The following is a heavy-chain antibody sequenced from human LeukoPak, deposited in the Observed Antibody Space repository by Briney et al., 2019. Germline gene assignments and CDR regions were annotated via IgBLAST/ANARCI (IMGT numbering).Heavy chain of an antibody. CDR3: ARDLRPYSSGYYGFDH. D-gene: IGHD3-22*01. CDR2: IRYDGSNK. J-gene: IGHJ4*02. V-gene: IGHV3-30*02. Sequence: PGGSLRLSCAASGFTFRSYGMHWVRQAPGKGLEWVAFIRYDGSNKHYADSVKGRITISRDNLKNTLYLQMNSLRPEDTAVYYCARDLRPYSSGYYGFDHWGQGTLVTVSS. CDR1: GFTFRSYG.